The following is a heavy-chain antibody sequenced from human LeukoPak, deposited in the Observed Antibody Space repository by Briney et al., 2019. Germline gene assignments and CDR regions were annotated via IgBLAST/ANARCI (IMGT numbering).Heavy chain of an antibody. CDR3: ARVNRGDAFDI. V-gene: IGHV3-33*01. J-gene: IGHJ3*02. D-gene: IGHD3-16*02. Sequence: GGSLRLSCAASGFTFSSYGMHWVRQAPGKGLEWVAVIWYDGRNKFYADSLKGRFTISRDNSKNTLYLQMNSLRAEDTAVYYCARVNRGDAFDIWGQGTLVTVSS. CDR2: IWYDGRNK. CDR1: GFTFSSYG.